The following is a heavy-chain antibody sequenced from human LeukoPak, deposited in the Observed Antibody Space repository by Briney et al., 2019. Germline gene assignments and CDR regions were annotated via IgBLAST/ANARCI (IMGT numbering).Heavy chain of an antibody. Sequence: GGSLRLSCAASGFTFNTYAMSWVRQAPGKGLEWVSAISGSGGSTYYADSVKGRFTISRDNSKNTLCLQMNSLRAEDTAVYYCAKALGPFYYDSSGYYFDYWGQGTLVTVSS. J-gene: IGHJ4*02. CDR2: ISGSGGST. CDR1: GFTFNTYA. D-gene: IGHD3-22*01. CDR3: AKALGPFYYDSSGYYFDY. V-gene: IGHV3-23*01.